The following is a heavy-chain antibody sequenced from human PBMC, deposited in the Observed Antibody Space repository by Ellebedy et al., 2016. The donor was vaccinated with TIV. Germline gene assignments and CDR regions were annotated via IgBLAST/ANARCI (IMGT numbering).Heavy chain of an antibody. CDR2: IDPNDSYR. Sequence: GESLKISCKGSGYSFTNYWISWVRQMPGKGLEWMGKIDPNDSYRNYSPSFRGHVTISADKSTSTAYLQWRSLQASDTAMYYCARHSLDYSNDGVDVWGQGTTVNVSS. CDR3: ARHSLDYSNDGVDV. CDR1: GYSFTNYW. V-gene: IGHV5-10-1*01. J-gene: IGHJ6*02. D-gene: IGHD4-11*01.